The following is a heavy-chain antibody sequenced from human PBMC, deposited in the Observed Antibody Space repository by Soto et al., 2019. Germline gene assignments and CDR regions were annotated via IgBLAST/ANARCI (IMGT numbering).Heavy chain of an antibody. V-gene: IGHV3-23*01. Sequence: GGSLRLSCAASGFTFSSYAMSWVRQAPGKGLEWVSAISGSGGSTYYADSVKGRFTISRDNSKNTLYLQMNSLRAEDTAVYYCAKPXRWNIAAATFGYYGMDVWGRGTTVTVSS. CDR2: ISGSGGST. J-gene: IGHJ6*02. CDR3: AKPXRWNIAAATFGYYGMDV. CDR1: GFTFSSYA. D-gene: IGHD6-13*01.